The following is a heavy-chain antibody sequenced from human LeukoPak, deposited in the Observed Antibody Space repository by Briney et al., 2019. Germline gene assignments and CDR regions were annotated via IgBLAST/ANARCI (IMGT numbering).Heavy chain of an antibody. CDR2: INTNTGNP. V-gene: IGHV7-4-1*02. J-gene: IGHJ4*02. Sequence: ASVKVSFKASGYTFTSYAMNWVRQAPGQGLEWMGWINTNTGNPTYAQGFTGRFVFSLDTSVSTAYLQISSLKAEDTAVYYCARGYLDYGDYGYYFDYWGQGTLVTISS. CDR3: ARGYLDYGDYGYYFDY. D-gene: IGHD4-17*01. CDR1: GYTFTSYA.